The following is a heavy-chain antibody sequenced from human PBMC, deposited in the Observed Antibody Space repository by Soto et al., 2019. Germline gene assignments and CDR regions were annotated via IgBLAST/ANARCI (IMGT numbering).Heavy chain of an antibody. CDR2: IYYGGSS. V-gene: IGHV4-31*03. Sequence: QVQLQESGPGLVKPSQTLSLTCTVSGGSISSEGHYWSWIRQPPGKGLEWIGYIYYGGSSYYNPSLRSRLTVSLDTSKNQFSLSLNSVTVADTAVYFCAREVAATTHFDYWGQGMLVTVSS. D-gene: IGHD5-12*01. CDR3: AREVAATTHFDY. J-gene: IGHJ4*02. CDR1: GGSISSEGHY.